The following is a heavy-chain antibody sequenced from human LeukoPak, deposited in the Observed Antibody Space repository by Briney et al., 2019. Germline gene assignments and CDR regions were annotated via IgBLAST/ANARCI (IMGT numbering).Heavy chain of an antibody. CDR2: ISGSGGST. CDR1: GFTFSSYA. CDR3: AKRGTYGDYVGYYFDY. J-gene: IGHJ4*02. D-gene: IGHD4-17*01. Sequence: GGSLRLSCAASGFTFSSYAMSWVRQAPGMGLEWVSAISGSGGSTYYADSVKGRFTISRDNSKNTLYLQMNSLRAEDTAVYYCAKRGTYGDYVGYYFDYWGQGTLVTVSS. V-gene: IGHV3-23*01.